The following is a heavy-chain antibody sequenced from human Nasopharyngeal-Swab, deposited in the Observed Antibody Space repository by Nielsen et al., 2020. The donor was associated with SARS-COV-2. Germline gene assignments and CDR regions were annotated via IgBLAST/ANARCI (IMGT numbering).Heavy chain of an antibody. CDR3: ARARGAYGDYYYYYYTDV. V-gene: IGHV6-1*01. Sequence: WIRQPPSRGLEWLGRAYYRSKWYNDYAVSVKSRITINPDTSKNQFSLHLNSVTPEGTAVYYCARARGAYGDYYYYYYTDVWGKGTTVTVSS. D-gene: IGHD4-17*01. CDR2: AYYRSKWYN. J-gene: IGHJ6*03.